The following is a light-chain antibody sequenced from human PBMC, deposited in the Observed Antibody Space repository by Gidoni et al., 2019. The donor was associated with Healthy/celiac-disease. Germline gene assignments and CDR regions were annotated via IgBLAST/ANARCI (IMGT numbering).Light chain of an antibody. Sequence: DIQMLQSPSSLSASVGDRVTITCRASQSISNYLNWYQQKPGKAPKLLIYAASSLQSGVPSRFSGSGSGTDFTLTISSLQPEDFATYYWQQSYSTPITFGQGTKLEIK. CDR1: QSISNY. V-gene: IGKV1-39*01. CDR3: QQSYSTPIT. J-gene: IGKJ2*01. CDR2: AAS.